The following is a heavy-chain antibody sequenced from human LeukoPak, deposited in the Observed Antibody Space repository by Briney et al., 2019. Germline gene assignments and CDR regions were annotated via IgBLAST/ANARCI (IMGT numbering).Heavy chain of an antibody. V-gene: IGHV1-8*03. D-gene: IGHD5-12*01. CDR2: MNPNSGNT. CDR1: GYTFTSYY. Sequence: GASVKVSCKASGYTFTSYYMHWVRQAPGQGLEWMGWMNPNSGNTGYAQKFQGRVTITRNTSISTAYMELSSLRSEDTAVYYCARGRVATLYYYYYYMDVWGKGTTVTVSS. J-gene: IGHJ6*03. CDR3: ARGRVATLYYYYYYMDV.